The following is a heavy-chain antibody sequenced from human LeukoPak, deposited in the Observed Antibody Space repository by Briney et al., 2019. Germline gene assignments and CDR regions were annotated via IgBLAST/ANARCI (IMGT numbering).Heavy chain of an antibody. J-gene: IGHJ6*03. D-gene: IGHD1-26*01. Sequence: SGTLSLTCAVSGGSISSSNWWSWVRQPPGKGLEWIGEIYHSGSTNYNPSLKSRVTISVDKSKNQFSLKLSSVTAADTAVYYCARAIAPELLGYYYYYMDVWGKGTTVTISS. CDR3: ARAIAPELLGYYYYYMDV. CDR2: IYHSGST. CDR1: GGSISSSNW. V-gene: IGHV4-4*02.